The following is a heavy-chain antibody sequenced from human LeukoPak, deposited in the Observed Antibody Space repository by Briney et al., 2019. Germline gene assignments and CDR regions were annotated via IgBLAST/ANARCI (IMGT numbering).Heavy chain of an antibody. D-gene: IGHD1-14*01. J-gene: IGHJ5*02. V-gene: IGHV1-69*13. CDR3: AVEASPPDFDP. CDR1: GGTFISYA. CDR2: IIPNCGRA. Sequence: SVKVSCKASGGTFISYAISWVRQAPGQGLEWMGGIIPNCGRANYAQKFQGRVTIPAAESPTTAYIELSLLTSAHTAVYYCAVEASPPDFDPWGQGTLVTVSS.